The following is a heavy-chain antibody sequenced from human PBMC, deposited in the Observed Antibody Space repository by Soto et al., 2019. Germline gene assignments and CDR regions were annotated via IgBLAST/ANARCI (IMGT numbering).Heavy chain of an antibody. CDR3: ARRRQWLVLDYMDV. CDR1: GYTFTSYG. J-gene: IGHJ6*03. Sequence: ASVKVSCKASGYTFTSYGISWVRQAPGQGLEWMGWISAYNGNTNYAQKLQGRVTMTTDTSTSTAYMELRSLRSDDTAVYYCARRRQWLVLDYMDVWGKGTTVTVSS. D-gene: IGHD6-19*01. CDR2: ISAYNGNT. V-gene: IGHV1-18*01.